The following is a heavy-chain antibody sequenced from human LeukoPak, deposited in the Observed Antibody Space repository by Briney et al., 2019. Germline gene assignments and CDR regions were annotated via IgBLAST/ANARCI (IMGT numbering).Heavy chain of an antibody. D-gene: IGHD3-3*01. J-gene: IGHJ4*02. V-gene: IGHV1-8*01. Sequence: GASVTVSFTASGYTFTSYDINWVRQATGQGLEWMGWMNPNSGNTGYAQKFQGRVTMTRNTSISTAYMELSSLRSEDTAVYYCARGSGSYYDFWSGYSPFDYWGQGTLVTVSS. CDR1: GYTFTSYD. CDR2: MNPNSGNT. CDR3: ARGSGSYYDFWSGYSPFDY.